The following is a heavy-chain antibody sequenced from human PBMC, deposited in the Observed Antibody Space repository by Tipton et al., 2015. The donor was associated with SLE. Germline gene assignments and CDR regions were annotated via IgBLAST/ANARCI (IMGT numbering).Heavy chain of an antibody. CDR2: MSAKSGNT. CDR3: ARDPSGTFYGPGFVI. Sequence: QSGAEVKKSGASVNVSCTASGYSFTTYGISSVRQAPGQGLAWMGWMSAKSGNTNYAEKVQGRVTMTTDTSTTTAYLEVRNLRSDDTAMYYCARDPSGTFYGPGFVIWVQGTMVSVSS. J-gene: IGHJ3*02. V-gene: IGHV1-18*01. CDR1: GYSFTTYG. D-gene: IGHD1-26*01.